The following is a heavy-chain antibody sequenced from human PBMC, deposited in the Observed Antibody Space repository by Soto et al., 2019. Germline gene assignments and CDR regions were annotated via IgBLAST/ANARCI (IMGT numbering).Heavy chain of an antibody. CDR2: IIPIFGTA. CDR1: GGTFSSYA. D-gene: IGHD2-2*02. Sequence: GASVKVSCKASGGTFSSYAISWVRQAPGQGLEWMGGIIPIFGTANYAQKFQGRVTITADKSTSTAYMELSSLSSEDTAVYYCARTAAPFSPIPYYYYYGMDVWGQGTTVTVSS. CDR3: ARTAAPFSPIPYYYYYGMDV. V-gene: IGHV1-69*06. J-gene: IGHJ6*02.